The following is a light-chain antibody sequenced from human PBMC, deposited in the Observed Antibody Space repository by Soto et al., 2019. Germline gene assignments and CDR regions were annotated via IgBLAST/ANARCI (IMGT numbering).Light chain of an antibody. J-gene: IGKJ5*01. CDR2: GAS. Sequence: EIVLTQSPGTLSLSPGDGATLSCRASQGVRGTYLAWYQHRPGQPPRLLIYGASSRATGIPDRFSGSESGTDFTLSINRMEPEDFAVYYCQHYVSGTCGQGTRLEIK. CDR1: QGVRGTY. V-gene: IGKV3-20*01. CDR3: QHYVSGT.